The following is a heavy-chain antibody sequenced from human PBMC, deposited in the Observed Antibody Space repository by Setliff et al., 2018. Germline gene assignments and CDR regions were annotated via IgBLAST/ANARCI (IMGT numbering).Heavy chain of an antibody. D-gene: IGHD3-10*01. Sequence: PSETLSLTCNVSGDSISSTYHGGWIRQSPGKGLEWIGSIYYSGSTYYNPSLKSRVTISVDTPKNQFSLKLSSVTAADTAVYYCARGGGGRGPAREGYWFDPWGQGTLVTVSS. CDR3: ARGGGGRGPAREGYWFDP. CDR1: GDSISSTYH. J-gene: IGHJ5*02. V-gene: IGHV4-38-2*02. CDR2: IYYSGST.